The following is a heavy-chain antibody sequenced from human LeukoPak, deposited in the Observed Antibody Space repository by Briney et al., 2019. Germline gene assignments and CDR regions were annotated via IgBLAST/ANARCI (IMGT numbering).Heavy chain of an antibody. Sequence: ASVKVSCKASGYTFTGYYMHWVRQAPGQGLEWMGWINPNSGGTNYAQKFQGRVTMTRDTSISIAYMELSRLRSDDTAVYYCARALVVPAAMSGYWGQGTLVTVSS. CDR2: INPNSGGT. J-gene: IGHJ4*02. V-gene: IGHV1-2*02. D-gene: IGHD2-2*01. CDR3: ARALVVPAAMSGY. CDR1: GYTFTGYY.